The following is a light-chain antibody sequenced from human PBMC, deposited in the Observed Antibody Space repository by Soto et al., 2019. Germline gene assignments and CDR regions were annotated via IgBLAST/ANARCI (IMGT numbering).Light chain of an antibody. V-gene: IGLV2-14*01. CDR2: EVS. J-gene: IGLJ1*01. CDR1: MRDVGAYNL. Sequence: QSVLTQPASVSGSAGQSITISCSGTMRDVGAYNLVSWYQQHPGKAPKLMIYEVSNRPSGVSNRFSGSKSGNTASLTISGLQAEDEADYYCSSYTSSSTLVFGTGTKLTVL. CDR3: SSYTSSSTLV.